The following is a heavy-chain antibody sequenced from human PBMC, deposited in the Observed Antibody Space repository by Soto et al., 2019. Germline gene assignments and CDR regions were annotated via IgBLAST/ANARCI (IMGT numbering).Heavy chain of an antibody. D-gene: IGHD5-12*01. CDR2: ISWNSGSI. Sequence: EVQLVESGGGLVQPGRSLRLSCAASGFTFDDYAMHWVRQAPGKGLEWVSGISWNSGSIGYADSVKGRFTISRDNAKNSLYLQMNSLRAEDTAVYYCAKSRVLATSWFDYWGQGTLVTVSS. CDR3: AKSRVLATSWFDY. CDR1: GFTFDDYA. V-gene: IGHV3-9*01. J-gene: IGHJ4*02.